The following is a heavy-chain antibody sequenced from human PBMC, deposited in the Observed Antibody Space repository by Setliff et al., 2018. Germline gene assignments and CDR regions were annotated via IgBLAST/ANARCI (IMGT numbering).Heavy chain of an antibody. CDR3: ARVPGGRFDY. CDR2: IYHSGST. J-gene: IGHJ4*02. Sequence: PSETLSLTCAVSGYSISSGYYWGWIRRPPGKGLEWIGSIYHSGSTYYNPSLKSRVTISVDTSKNQFSLKLSSVTAADTAVYYCARVPGGRFDYWGQGTLVTVSS. D-gene: IGHD1-26*01. V-gene: IGHV4-38-2*01. CDR1: GYSISSGYY.